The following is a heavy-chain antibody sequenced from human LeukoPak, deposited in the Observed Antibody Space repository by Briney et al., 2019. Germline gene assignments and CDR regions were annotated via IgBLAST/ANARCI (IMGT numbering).Heavy chain of an antibody. J-gene: IGHJ5*02. CDR1: GFTFSRYS. CDR3: AKDSYGDYVGWFDP. D-gene: IGHD4-17*01. CDR2: ISDSGNYV. V-gene: IGHV3-23*01. Sequence: GGSLRLSCAASGFTFSRYSMNWVRQAPGKGLEWVACISDSGNYVYYADSVKGRFTISRDNSKNTLYLQMNSLRAEDTAVYYCAKDSYGDYVGWFDPWGQGTLVTVSS.